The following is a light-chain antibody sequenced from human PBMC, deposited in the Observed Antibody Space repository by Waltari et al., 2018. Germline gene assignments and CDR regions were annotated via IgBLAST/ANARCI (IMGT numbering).Light chain of an antibody. J-gene: IGKJ1*01. V-gene: IGKV3-20*01. CDR3: QQYGISPNT. CDR2: DAS. Sequence: DIVLTQSPGTLSFSPGESATLSCRPSQSLTSTSLAWYQHKPGQAPRLLIYDASRRATGIPDRFSGSGSGTDFTLTITRLEIEDFAVYYCQQYGISPNTFGQGTKVEIK. CDR1: QSLTSTS.